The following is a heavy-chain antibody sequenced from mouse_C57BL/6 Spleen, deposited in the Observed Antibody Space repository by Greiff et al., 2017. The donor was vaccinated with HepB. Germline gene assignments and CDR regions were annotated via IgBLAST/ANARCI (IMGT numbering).Heavy chain of an antibody. CDR1: GYTFTSYW. Sequence: QVQLQQPGTELVKPGASVKLSCKASGYTFTSYWMHWVKQRPGQGLEWIGNINPSNGGINYNEKFKSKATLTVDKSSSTAYMQLSSLTSEDSAVYYCARDSNYVRAMDYWGQGTSVTVSS. CDR2: INPSNGGI. CDR3: ARDSNYVRAMDY. V-gene: IGHV1-53*01. D-gene: IGHD2-5*01. J-gene: IGHJ4*01.